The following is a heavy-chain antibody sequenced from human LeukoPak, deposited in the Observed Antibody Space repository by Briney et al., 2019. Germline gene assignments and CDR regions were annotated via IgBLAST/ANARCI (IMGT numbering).Heavy chain of an antibody. V-gene: IGHV3-73*01. CDR2: IRSKANSYAT. J-gene: IGHJ6*02. CDR1: GFTFSGSA. D-gene: IGHD1-14*01. Sequence: GGSLRLSCAASGFTFSGSAMHWVRQASGKGLEWVGRIRSKANSYATAYAASVKGRFTISRDDSKNTAYLQMNSLKTEDTAVYYCARDLRTSYHNRYRGDYYYYGMDVWGQGTTVTVSS. CDR3: ARDLRTSYHNRYRGDYYYYGMDV.